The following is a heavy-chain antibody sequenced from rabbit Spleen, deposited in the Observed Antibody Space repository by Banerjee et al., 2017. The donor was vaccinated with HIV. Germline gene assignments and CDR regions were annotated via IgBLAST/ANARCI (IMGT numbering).Heavy chain of an antibody. CDR2: IDSGSSGFT. J-gene: IGHJ6*01. CDR3: ARDTGSSFSSYGMDL. D-gene: IGHD8-1*01. V-gene: IGHV1S40*01. Sequence: QSLEESGGDLVKPGASLTLTCIASGVSFSGNSYICWVRQAPGKGLEWIVCIDSGSSGFTYFASWAKGRFTIYKTSSTTVTLQMTSLTAADTATYFCARDTGSSFSSYGMDLWGQGTLVTVS. CDR1: GVSFSGNSY.